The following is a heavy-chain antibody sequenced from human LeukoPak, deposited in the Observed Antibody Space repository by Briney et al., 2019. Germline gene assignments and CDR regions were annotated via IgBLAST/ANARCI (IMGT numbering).Heavy chain of an antibody. J-gene: IGHJ6*02. CDR1: GFTFSSYE. Sequence: GGSLRLSCAASGFTFSSYEMNWVRQAPGKGLEWVSYISSSGSTIYYADSVKGRFTISRDNAKNSLYLQMNSLGAEDTAVYYCARRGIALGGYYYYGMDVWGQGTTVTVSS. CDR2: ISSSGSTI. CDR3: ARRGIALGGYYYYGMDV. D-gene: IGHD6-19*01. V-gene: IGHV3-48*03.